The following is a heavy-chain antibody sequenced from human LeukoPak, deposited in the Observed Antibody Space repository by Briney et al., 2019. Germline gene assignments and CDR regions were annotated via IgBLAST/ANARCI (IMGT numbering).Heavy chain of an antibody. Sequence: GESLRLSCAASGFTFSSYAMSWVRQAPGKGLEWVSAISSTGDRTYHADSVKGRFTISRDNSKNTLYLQMNSLRVEDTAVYYCANHFDGSASELWYFDLWGRGTLVTVSS. V-gene: IGHV3-23*01. D-gene: IGHD3-22*01. CDR2: ISSTGDRT. CDR3: ANHFDGSASELWYFDL. CDR1: GFTFSSYA. J-gene: IGHJ2*01.